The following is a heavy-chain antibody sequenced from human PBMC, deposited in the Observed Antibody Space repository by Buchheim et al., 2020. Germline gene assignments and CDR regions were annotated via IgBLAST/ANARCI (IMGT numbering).Heavy chain of an antibody. D-gene: IGHD2/OR15-2a*01. CDR3: AREQMGTTWDH. CDR2: ISVSGDST. V-gene: IGHV3-23*01. Sequence: EVQLLESGGGLVQPGGSLRLSCVASGFTFSNYVLSWVRQAPGRGLEWVAAISVSGDSTKYGDSVQGRLTVSRDNSKNTLYLQMNSLRDEDTALYYCAREQMGTTWDHWGRGTL. CDR1: GFTFSNYV. J-gene: IGHJ4*02.